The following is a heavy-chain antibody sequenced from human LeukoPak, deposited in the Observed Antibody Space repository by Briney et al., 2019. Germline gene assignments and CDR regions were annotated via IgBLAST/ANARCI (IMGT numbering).Heavy chain of an antibody. CDR1: GGSISSSSYY. CDR3: ARDWYSSSQGGFDP. CDR2: IYHSGST. Sequence: NPSETLSLTCTVSGGSISSSSYYWGWIRQPPGKGLEWIGSIYHSGSTYYNPSLKSRVTISVDTSKNQFSLKLSSVTAADTAVYYCARDWYSSSQGGFDPWGQGTLVTVSS. V-gene: IGHV4-39*07. J-gene: IGHJ5*02. D-gene: IGHD6-6*01.